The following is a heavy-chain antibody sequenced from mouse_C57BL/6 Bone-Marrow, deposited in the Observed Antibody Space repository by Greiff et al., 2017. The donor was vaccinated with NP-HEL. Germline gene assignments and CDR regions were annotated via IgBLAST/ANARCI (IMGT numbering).Heavy chain of an antibody. V-gene: IGHV1-82*01. CDR1: GYAFSSSW. CDR2: LYPGDGDT. Sequence: QVQLQQSGPELVKPGASVKISCKASGYAFSSSWMNWVKQRPGKGLEWIGRLYPGDGDTNYNGKFKGKATLTADKSSSTAYLQLSSLTSEDSAVYFCARVRGRGFDYWGQGTTLTVSS. J-gene: IGHJ2*01. CDR3: ARVRGRGFDY.